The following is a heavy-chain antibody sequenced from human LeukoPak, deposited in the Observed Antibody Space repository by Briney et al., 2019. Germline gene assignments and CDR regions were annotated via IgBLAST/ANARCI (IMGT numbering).Heavy chain of an antibody. J-gene: IGHJ4*02. D-gene: IGHD2/OR15-2a*01. CDR2: INPNSGGT. CDR1: GYTFTGYY. CDR3: ARGTVEFSLDY. V-gene: IGHV1-2*02. Sequence: ASVKVSCKASGYTFTGYYMHWVRQAPGQGLEWMGWINPNSGGTNYAQKFQGRVTMTRGTSINTAYMELSRLTSDDTAVYYCARGTVEFSLDYWGQGTLVTVSS.